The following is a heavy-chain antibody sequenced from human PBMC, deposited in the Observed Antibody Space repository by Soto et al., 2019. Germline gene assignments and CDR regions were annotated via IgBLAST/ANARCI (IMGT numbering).Heavy chain of an antibody. Sequence: ASVKVSCKASGYTFTGYYMHWVRQAPGQGLEWMGWINPNSGGTNYAQKFQGRVTMTRDTSISTAYMELSRLRSDDTAVYYCARDLGYYDSSGPSEYWGERTLVNGSS. J-gene: IGHJ4*02. V-gene: IGHV1-2*02. CDR1: GYTFTGYY. CDR3: ARDLGYYDSSGPSEY. D-gene: IGHD3-22*01. CDR2: INPNSGGT.